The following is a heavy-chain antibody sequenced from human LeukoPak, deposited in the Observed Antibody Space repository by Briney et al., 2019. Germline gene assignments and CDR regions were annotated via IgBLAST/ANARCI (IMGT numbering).Heavy chain of an antibody. CDR3: KQKTAYDILTGYTAAYYFDY. V-gene: IGHV5-51*01. D-gene: IGHD3-9*01. Sequence: GESLKISCKGSGYSFTNYGIGWVRQMPGKALECMRIIYPGNSDTRYSPSFQCQVTISADKSISTAYLQWSSLKASDTAIYFFKQKTAYDILTGYTAAYYFDYWGQGTLVTVSS. J-gene: IGHJ4*02. CDR1: GYSFTNYG. CDR2: IYPGNSDT.